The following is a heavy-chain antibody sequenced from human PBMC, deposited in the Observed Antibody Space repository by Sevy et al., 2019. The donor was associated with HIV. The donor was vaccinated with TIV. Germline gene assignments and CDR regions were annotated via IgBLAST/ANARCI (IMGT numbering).Heavy chain of an antibody. Sequence: SETLSLTCTVSGGSVSSGSYYWSWIRQPPGKGLEWIGYIYYSGSTNYNPSLKSRVTISIDTSKNQFSLKLSSVTAADTAVYYCAIYPGYCSGRSCYFDYWGQGTLVTVSS. CDR3: AIYPGYCSGRSCYFDY. D-gene: IGHD2-15*01. V-gene: IGHV4-61*01. CDR2: IYYSGST. CDR1: GGSVSSGSYY. J-gene: IGHJ4*02.